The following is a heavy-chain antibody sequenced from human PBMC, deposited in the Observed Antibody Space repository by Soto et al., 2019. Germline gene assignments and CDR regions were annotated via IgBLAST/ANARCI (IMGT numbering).Heavy chain of an antibody. CDR1: GFTVSSNY. CDR3: ARDHRTVTTWYYYYGMDV. J-gene: IGHJ6*02. Sequence: EVQLVESGGGLVQPGRSLRLSCAASGFTVSSNYMSWVRQAPGKGLEWVSVIYSGGSTYYADSVKGRFTISRDSSKNTLYLQMNSLRAEDTAVYYCARDHRTVTTWYYYYGMDVWGQGTTVTVSS. V-gene: IGHV3-66*01. CDR2: IYSGGST. D-gene: IGHD4-17*01.